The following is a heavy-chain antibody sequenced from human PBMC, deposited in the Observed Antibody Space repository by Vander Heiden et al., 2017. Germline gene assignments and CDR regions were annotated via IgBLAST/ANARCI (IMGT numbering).Heavy chain of an antibody. CDR3: ANDERRGFGELWNY. V-gene: IGHV3-23*01. Sequence: EVQLLESGGGLVQPGGSLRLSCAASGFTFSTYAMTWVRQAPGKGLEWVSAISGSGGGTYYADSVKGRFTISRDNSKNTLYLQMDSLRAEDTAVYYCANDERRGFGELWNYWGQGTLVTVSS. CDR1: GFTFSTYA. D-gene: IGHD3-10*01. CDR2: ISGSGGGT. J-gene: IGHJ4*02.